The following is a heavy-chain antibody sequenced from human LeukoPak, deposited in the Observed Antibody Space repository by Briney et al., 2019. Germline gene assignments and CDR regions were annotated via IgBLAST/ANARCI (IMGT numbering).Heavy chain of an antibody. Sequence: GSLRLSCAASGFTFSSYAMSWDRQAPGKGLEWVSAISVSGGSTYYADSVKGRFTISRDNSKNTLYLQMSSLRAEDTAVYYCAKWAYYYDSSGYLYYWGQGTLVTVSS. CDR1: GFTFSSYA. J-gene: IGHJ4*02. D-gene: IGHD3-22*01. CDR2: ISVSGGST. CDR3: AKWAYYYDSSGYLYY. V-gene: IGHV3-23*01.